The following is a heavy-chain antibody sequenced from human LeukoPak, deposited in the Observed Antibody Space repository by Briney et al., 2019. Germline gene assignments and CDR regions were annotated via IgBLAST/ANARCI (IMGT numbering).Heavy chain of an antibody. CDR3: ATLLNGSGSYSQGCWFDP. Sequence: GASVKVSCKASGYTITTFAINWVRQAPGQGLEWMGGFDPEDGETIYAQKFQGRVTMTEDTSTDTAYMELSSLRSEDTAVYYCATLLNGSGSYSQGCWFDPWGQGTLVTVSS. V-gene: IGHV1-24*01. J-gene: IGHJ5*02. CDR2: FDPEDGET. CDR1: GYTITTFA. D-gene: IGHD3-10*01.